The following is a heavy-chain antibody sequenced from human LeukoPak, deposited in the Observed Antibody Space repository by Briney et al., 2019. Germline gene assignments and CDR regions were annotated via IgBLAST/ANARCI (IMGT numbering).Heavy chain of an antibody. V-gene: IGHV6-1*01. Sequence: SQTLSLTCAISGDSVSSNSAAWNWIRQSPSRGLEWLGRTYYRSKWYNDYAVSVKSRITINPDTSKDQFSLQLNSVTPEDTAVYYCAREVLAAADGRGYFDLWGRGTLVTVSS. CDR1: GDSVSSNSAA. CDR3: AREVLAAADGRGYFDL. J-gene: IGHJ2*01. D-gene: IGHD6-13*01. CDR2: TYYRSKWYN.